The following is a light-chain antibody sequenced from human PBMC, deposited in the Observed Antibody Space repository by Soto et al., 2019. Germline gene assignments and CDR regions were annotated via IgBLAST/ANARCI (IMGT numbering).Light chain of an antibody. CDR3: QQYQNLWT. CDR1: QTIYSN. Sequence: EIVLTQSPATLSLSPGERATLSCRAGQTIYSNVAWYQQRPGQAPRLLIYRASTRATGVPARFSGGGSGTEFTLTISGLQSEDFALYYCQQYQNLWTFGQGTKVDIK. J-gene: IGKJ1*01. V-gene: IGKV3-15*01. CDR2: RAS.